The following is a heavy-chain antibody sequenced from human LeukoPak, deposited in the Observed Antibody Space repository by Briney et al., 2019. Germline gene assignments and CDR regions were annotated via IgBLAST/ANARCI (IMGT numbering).Heavy chain of an antibody. V-gene: IGHV3-66*01. Sequence: GGSLRLSCTVSGFTVSSNYMSWVRQAPGKGLEWVSIIYSDGSTYYADSVKGRFTISRDNSKNTLYLQMNSLRAEDTAVYYCARDPGYDYGLDYWGQGSLVIVSS. CDR1: GFTVSSNY. CDR2: IYSDGST. D-gene: IGHD5-18*01. J-gene: IGHJ4*02. CDR3: ARDPGYDYGLDY.